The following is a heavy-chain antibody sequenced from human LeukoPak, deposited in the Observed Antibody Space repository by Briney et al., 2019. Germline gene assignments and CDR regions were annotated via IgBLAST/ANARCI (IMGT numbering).Heavy chain of an antibody. CDR3: AVVPYYCSSTSCYESNWFDP. V-gene: IGHV1-69*05. Sequence: GASVKVSCKASGGTFSSYAISWVRQAPGQGLEWMGGIIPIFGTANYAQKFQGRVTITTDESTSTAYMELSSLRSEDTAVYYCAVVPYYCSSTSCYESNWFDPWGQGTLVTVSS. CDR1: GGTFSSYA. D-gene: IGHD2-2*01. J-gene: IGHJ5*02. CDR2: IIPIFGTA.